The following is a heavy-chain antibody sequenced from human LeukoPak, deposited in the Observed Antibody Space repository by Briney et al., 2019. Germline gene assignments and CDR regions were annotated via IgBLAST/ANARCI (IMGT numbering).Heavy chain of an antibody. D-gene: IGHD4-17*01. V-gene: IGHV4-59*11. CDR2: ISYIGST. Sequence: SGTLSLTCAVSTDSFSSHYWTWIRQPPGKGLEWIGYISYIGSTNYNPSLKSRVTISIDTSKNQFSLKLSSVTAADTAVYYCARDLVTVTKGFDIWGQGTMVSVSS. J-gene: IGHJ3*02. CDR1: TDSFSSHY. CDR3: ARDLVTVTKGFDI.